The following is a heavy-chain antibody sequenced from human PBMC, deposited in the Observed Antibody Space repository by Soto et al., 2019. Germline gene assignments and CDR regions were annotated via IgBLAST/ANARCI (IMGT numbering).Heavy chain of an antibody. CDR2: IYWDDDK. CDR3: AVKTYYYDSSGFDY. V-gene: IGHV2-5*02. CDR1: GFSLSTSGVG. J-gene: IGHJ4*02. D-gene: IGHD3-22*01. Sequence: QVTLKESGPTLVKPTQTLTLTCTFSGFSLSTSGVGVGWIRQPPGKTLDWIEVIYWDDDKQYSPSLKSRRTITKDASKNQVVLTLTNMDPVDTAPYYCAVKTYYYDSSGFDYWGQGTLVTVSS.